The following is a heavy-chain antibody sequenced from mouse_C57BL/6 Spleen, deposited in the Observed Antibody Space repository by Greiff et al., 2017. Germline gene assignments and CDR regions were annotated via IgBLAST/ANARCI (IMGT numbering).Heavy chain of an antibody. Sequence: VQLQESGAELVRPGASVKLSCKASGYTFTSYGISWVKQRTGQGLEWIGEIYPRSGNTYYNEKFKGKATLTADKSSSTAYMELRSLTSEDSAVYVCARYYYGSSYGAMDYWGQGTSVTVSS. V-gene: IGHV1-81*01. CDR2: IYPRSGNT. CDR1: GYTFTSYG. CDR3: ARYYYGSSYGAMDY. J-gene: IGHJ4*01. D-gene: IGHD1-1*01.